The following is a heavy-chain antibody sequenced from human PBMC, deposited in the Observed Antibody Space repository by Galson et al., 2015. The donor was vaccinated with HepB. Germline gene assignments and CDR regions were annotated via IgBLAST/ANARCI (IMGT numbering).Heavy chain of an antibody. J-gene: IGHJ3*02. CDR1: GFTFSNAW. CDR3: TTDIVVVPAAIGNPLDAFDI. V-gene: IGHV3-15*01. Sequence: SLRLSCAASGFTFSNAWMSWVRQTPGKGLEWVGRIKSKTDGGTTDYAAPVKGRFTISRDDSKNTLYLQMNSLKTEDTAVYYCTTDIVVVPAAIGNPLDAFDIWGQGTMVTVSS. CDR2: IKSKTDGGTT. D-gene: IGHD2-2*02.